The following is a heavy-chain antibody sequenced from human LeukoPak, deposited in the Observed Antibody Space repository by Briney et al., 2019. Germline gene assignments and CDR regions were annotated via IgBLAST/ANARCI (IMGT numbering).Heavy chain of an antibody. J-gene: IGHJ3*02. D-gene: IGHD3-22*01. CDR3: ASTQKEIVVVIEAIPSAFDI. Sequence: GASVKVSCKASGYTFTTYYMHGVRQAPGQGLEWMGGIIPIFGTANYAQKFQGRVTITADESTSTAYMELSSLRSEDTAVYYCASTQKEIVVVIEAIPSAFDICGQGTMVTVSS. CDR2: IIPIFGTA. V-gene: IGHV1-69*13. CDR1: GYTFTTYY.